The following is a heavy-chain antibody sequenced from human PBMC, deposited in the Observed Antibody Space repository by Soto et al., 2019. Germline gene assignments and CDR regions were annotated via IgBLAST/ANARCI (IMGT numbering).Heavy chain of an antibody. V-gene: IGHV1-18*01. CDR2: ISAYNGNT. CDR3: ARDTYYDILTGYYAGGGYYGMDV. D-gene: IGHD3-9*01. Sequence: ASVKVSCKASGYTFTSSGISWVRQAPGQGLEWMGWISAYNGNTNYAQKLQGRVTMTTDTSTSTAYMELRSLRSDDTAVYYCARDTYYDILTGYYAGGGYYGMDVWGQGTTVTVSS. CDR1: GYTFTSSG. J-gene: IGHJ6*02.